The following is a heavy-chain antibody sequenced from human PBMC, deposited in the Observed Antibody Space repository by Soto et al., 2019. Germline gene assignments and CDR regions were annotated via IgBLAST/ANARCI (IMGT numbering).Heavy chain of an antibody. CDR1: GFSLSNSGVG. V-gene: IGHV2-5*02. J-gene: IGHJ4*02. CDR2: IYGDNDK. Sequence: QITLKESGPSPVKPTQTLTVTCTFSGFSLSNSGVGVAWIRQPPGKALEWLALIYGDNDKRYSPSLKTRLTITKHTSKNQVVLTTTNIDPVDTATYYCAPCTLHDYGDYDPGTSHVFDSWGQGPLVTVSS. D-gene: IGHD4-17*01. CDR3: APCTLHDYGDYDPGTSHVFDS.